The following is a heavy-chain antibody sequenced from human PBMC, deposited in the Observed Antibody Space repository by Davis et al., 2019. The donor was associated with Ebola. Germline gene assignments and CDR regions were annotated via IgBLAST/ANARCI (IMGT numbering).Heavy chain of an antibody. J-gene: IGHJ6*02. CDR2: ISHSGGGT. Sequence: GESLKISCTASGFTFSTYAMSWVRQAPGAGLEWVSAISHSGGGTYYADSVKGRFTISRDNSKKTVDLQMNSLRADDTAIYYCAKTRRLYFYYGMDVWGQGTTVTVSS. V-gene: IGHV3-23*01. CDR1: GFTFSTYA. CDR3: AKTRRLYFYYGMDV.